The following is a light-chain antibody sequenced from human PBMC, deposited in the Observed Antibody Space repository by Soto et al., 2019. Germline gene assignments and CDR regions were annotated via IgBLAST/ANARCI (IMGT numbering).Light chain of an antibody. CDR2: GAS. V-gene: IGKV3-15*01. CDR1: QSVSSN. J-gene: IGKJ1*01. CDR3: QQYSNWPRT. Sequence: EIVMTQSPATLSVSTGDRATLSCRASQSVSSNLAWYQQKPGQAPRLLISGASTRATGIPARFSGSGSGTEFTLTISSLQSEDFAVYYCQQYSNWPRTFGQGTK.